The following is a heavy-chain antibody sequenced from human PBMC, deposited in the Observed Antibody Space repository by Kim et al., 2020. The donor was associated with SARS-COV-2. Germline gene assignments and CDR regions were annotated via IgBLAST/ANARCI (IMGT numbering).Heavy chain of an antibody. Sequence: ASVKVSCKASGYTFTSYDINWVRQATGQGLEWMGWMNPNSGNTGYAQKFQGRVTMTRNTSISTAYMELSSLRSEDTAVYYCALGDWNDRRGYYYYGMDVWGQGTTVTVSS. CDR1: GYTFTSYD. D-gene: IGHD1-1*01. CDR2: MNPNSGNT. J-gene: IGHJ6*02. CDR3: ALGDWNDRRGYYYYGMDV. V-gene: IGHV1-8*01.